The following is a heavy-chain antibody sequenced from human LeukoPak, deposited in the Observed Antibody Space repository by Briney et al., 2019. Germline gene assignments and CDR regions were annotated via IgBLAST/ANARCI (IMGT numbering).Heavy chain of an antibody. CDR1: GFIFSNYW. CDR3: ARLESSGWFRFDS. J-gene: IGHJ4*02. V-gene: IGHV3-7*01. CDR2: INQDGGET. D-gene: IGHD6-19*01. Sequence: QPGGSLRLSCAASGFIFSNYWMSWVRQAPGKGLEGVANINQDGGETYFLDYVKGRFTIAGDNAKNFLYLQMNSLRVEDSAFYFCARLESSGWFRFDSWGQGSLVSVSS.